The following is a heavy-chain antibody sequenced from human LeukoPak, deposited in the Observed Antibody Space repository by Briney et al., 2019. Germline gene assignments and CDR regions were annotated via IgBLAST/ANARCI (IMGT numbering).Heavy chain of an antibody. CDR1: GLIFGGFA. V-gene: IGHV3-33*03. D-gene: IGHD6-19*01. CDR3: AKTQSSGWYWYFDF. Sequence: GGSLDLSFEASGLIFGGFALPGFGQAQAKGRGGVAVIWADGSKKYYGDFVKGRFTISRDNSKNTLYVQMNSLRAEDTAVYYCAKTQSSGWYWYFDFWGQGTLVTVSS. J-gene: IGHJ4*02. CDR2: IWADGSKK.